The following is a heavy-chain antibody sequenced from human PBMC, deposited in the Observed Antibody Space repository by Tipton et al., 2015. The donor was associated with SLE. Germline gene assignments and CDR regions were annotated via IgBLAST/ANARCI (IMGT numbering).Heavy chain of an antibody. CDR3: ARGGQGWFDP. V-gene: IGHV4-39*07. CDR2: IYYSGST. Sequence: TLSLTCTVSGGSISSSSYYWGWIRQPPGKGLEWIGSIYYSGSTYYNPSLKSRVTISVDTSKNQFSLKLSSVTAADTAVYYCARGGQGWFDPWGQGTLVTVSS. CDR1: GGSISSSSYY. J-gene: IGHJ5*02.